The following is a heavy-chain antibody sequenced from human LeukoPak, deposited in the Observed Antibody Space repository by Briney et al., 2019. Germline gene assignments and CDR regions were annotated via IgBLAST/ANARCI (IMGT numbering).Heavy chain of an antibody. CDR1: GGSFSGYY. CDR3: ARDGGGNHDAFDI. Sequence: PSETLSLTCAVYGGSFSGYYWSWIRQPPGKGLEWIGEINHSGSTNYNPSLKSRVTISVDTSKNQFSLKLSSVTAADTAVYYCARDGGGNHDAFDIWGQGTMVTVSS. CDR2: INHSGST. D-gene: IGHD4-23*01. J-gene: IGHJ3*02. V-gene: IGHV4-34*01.